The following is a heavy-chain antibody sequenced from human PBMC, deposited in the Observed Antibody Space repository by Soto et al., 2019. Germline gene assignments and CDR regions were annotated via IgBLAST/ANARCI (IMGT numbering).Heavy chain of an antibody. CDR1: GFTFSSYA. CDR3: AKDICGGDCFLIDY. V-gene: IGHV3-23*01. Sequence: PGGSLRLSCAASGFTFSSYAMSWVRQAPGKGLEWVSAISGSGGSTYYADSVKGRFTISRDNSKNTLYLQMNSLRAEDTAVYYWAKDICGGDCFLIDYWGQGTLVTVSS. J-gene: IGHJ4*02. CDR2: ISGSGGST. D-gene: IGHD2-21*01.